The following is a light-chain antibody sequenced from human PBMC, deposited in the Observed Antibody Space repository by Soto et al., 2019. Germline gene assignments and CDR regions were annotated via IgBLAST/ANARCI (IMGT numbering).Light chain of an antibody. V-gene: IGKV4-1*01. CDR1: QSVLYRSNNKNY. J-gene: IGKJ4*01. CDR2: WAS. Sequence: DIVMTQSPDSLAVSLGERATINCKSSQSVLYRSNNKNYLAWYRQKPGQPPKLLIYWASTRESGAPDRFSGSGSGTDFTLTISSLQAEDVAVYYCQQYYSTPLTFGGGTKVDIK. CDR3: QQYYSTPLT.